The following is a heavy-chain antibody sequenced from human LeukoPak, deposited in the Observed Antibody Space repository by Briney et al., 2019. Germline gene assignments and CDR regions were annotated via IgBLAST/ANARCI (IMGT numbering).Heavy chain of an antibody. CDR3: AKRGYSSSWNFDS. Sequence: GGSLRLSSAASGFMFSSSGMHWARQAPGKGLEWVAFIRYDGSNKYYADSVKGRFTISRDNSKNTVSLQMNSLRAEDTAVYYCAKRGYSSSWNFDSWGQGTLVTVSS. D-gene: IGHD6-13*01. CDR1: GFMFSSSG. J-gene: IGHJ4*02. V-gene: IGHV3-30*02. CDR2: IRYDGSNK.